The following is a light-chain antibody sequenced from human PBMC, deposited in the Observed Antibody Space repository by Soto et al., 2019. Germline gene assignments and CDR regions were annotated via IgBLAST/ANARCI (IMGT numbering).Light chain of an antibody. CDR1: QDISNY. CDR2: DAT. V-gene: IGKV1-39*01. J-gene: IGKJ1*01. CDR3: QQSYVPPRT. Sequence: DIQMTQSPSSLSASVGDRVTITCRASQDISNYLNWYQHRLGRAPKRLIYDATRLQSGVSSRFSGSGSGTDFPLTISSLQPEDFATYYCQQSYVPPRTFGPGTRVDIK.